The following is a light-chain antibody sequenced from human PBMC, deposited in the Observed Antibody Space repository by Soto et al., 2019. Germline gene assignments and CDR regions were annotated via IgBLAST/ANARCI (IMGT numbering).Light chain of an antibody. Sequence: DIQMTQSPSSLSASVGDRVTITCRASQTIHNYLNWYQQKPGKAPKVLIYTASNVQSGVPSRFSGSGSGTDFALTISGLQPDDFATYYCQQSYSSITFGQGTRLEIK. J-gene: IGKJ5*01. CDR2: TAS. CDR3: QQSYSSIT. V-gene: IGKV1-39*01. CDR1: QTIHNY.